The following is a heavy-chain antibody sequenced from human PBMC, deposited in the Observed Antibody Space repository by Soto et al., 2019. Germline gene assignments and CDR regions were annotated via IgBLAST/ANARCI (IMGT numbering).Heavy chain of an antibody. CDR3: AKGQIRFLEWLWSFEP. Sequence: PVWALRHSCAASLFTFSSYGMHWVLQTPFKGLEWVAVISYDGSNKYYADSVKGRFTISRDNSKNTLYLQMNSLRAEDTAVYYCAKGQIRFLEWLWSFEPWGQGTLVTVPQ. CDR1: LFTFSSYG. D-gene: IGHD3-3*01. CDR2: ISYDGSNK. J-gene: IGHJ5*02. V-gene: IGHV3-30*18.